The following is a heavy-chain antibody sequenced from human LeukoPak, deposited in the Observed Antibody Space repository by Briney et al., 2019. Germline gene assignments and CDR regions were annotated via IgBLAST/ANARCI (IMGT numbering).Heavy chain of an antibody. J-gene: IGHJ4*02. CDR2: ISGSGGST. CDR1: GFTFSSYA. D-gene: IGHD6-19*01. Sequence: GGSLRLSCAASGFTFSSYAMSWVRQAPGKGLEWVSAISGSGGSTYYADSVKGRFTISRDNSKNTLYLQMNSLRAEDTAVYYCARDSSGWSYFDYWGQGTLVTVSS. CDR3: ARDSSGWSYFDY. V-gene: IGHV3-23*01.